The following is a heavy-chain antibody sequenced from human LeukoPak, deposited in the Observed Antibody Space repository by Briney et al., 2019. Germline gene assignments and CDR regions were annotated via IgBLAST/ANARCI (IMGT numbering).Heavy chain of an antibody. CDR3: ARDRAGAVQNDYGDKDAFDI. CDR2: MYSGGST. CDR1: GFTFSSHS. V-gene: IGHV3-53*04. D-gene: IGHD4-17*01. J-gene: IGHJ3*02. Sequence: GGSLRLSCVASGFTFSSHSMNWVRQAPGKGLEWVSVMYSGGSTYYADSVKGRFTISRSHSKNTLYLQMNSLRPEDTAVYFCARDRAGAVQNDYGDKDAFDIWGQGTMVTVSS.